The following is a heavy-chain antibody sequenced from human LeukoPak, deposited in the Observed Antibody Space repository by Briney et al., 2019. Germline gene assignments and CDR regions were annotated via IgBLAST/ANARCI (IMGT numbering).Heavy chain of an antibody. CDR3: ARDQGYCSSTSCYSY. V-gene: IGHV1-2*02. CDR1: GYTFTGYY. Sequence: PQASLKLSCKASGYTFTGYYMHWVRQAPGQGLEWMGGINPNSGGTNYAQKFQGRVTMTRDTSISTAYMELSRLRSDDTAVYYCARDQGYCSSTSCYSYWGQGTLVTVSS. CDR2: INPNSGGT. D-gene: IGHD2-2*01. J-gene: IGHJ4*02.